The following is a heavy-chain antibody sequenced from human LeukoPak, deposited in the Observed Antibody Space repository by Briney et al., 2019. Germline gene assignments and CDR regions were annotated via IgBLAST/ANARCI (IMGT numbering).Heavy chain of an antibody. CDR3: ARGGTVADPFDY. J-gene: IGHJ4*02. CDR2: ISSSGGTI. CDR1: GFTLSDSY. V-gene: IGHV3-11*01. D-gene: IGHD6-19*01. Sequence: PGGSLRLSCADSGFTLSDSYMSWIRQAPGKGLEWVSYISSSGGTIYYADSVRGRFTISRDNAKNSLYLQMNSLRAEDTAIYYCARGGTVADPFDYWGQGTLVTVSS.